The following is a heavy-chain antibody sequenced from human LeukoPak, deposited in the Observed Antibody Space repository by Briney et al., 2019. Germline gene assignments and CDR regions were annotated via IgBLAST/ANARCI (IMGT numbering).Heavy chain of an antibody. Sequence: PGGSLRLPCAASGFTFSSYSMNWVRQAPGKGLEWVSSISSSSSYIYYADSVKGRFTIPRDNAKNSLYLQMNSLRAEDTAVYYCARESVVATSCYDYWGQGTLVTVSS. V-gene: IGHV3-21*01. CDR1: GFTFSSYS. CDR2: ISSSSSYI. J-gene: IGHJ4*02. CDR3: ARESVVATSCYDY. D-gene: IGHD5-12*01.